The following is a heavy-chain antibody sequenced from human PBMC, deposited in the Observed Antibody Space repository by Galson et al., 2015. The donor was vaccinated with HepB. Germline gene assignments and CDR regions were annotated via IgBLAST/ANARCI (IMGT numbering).Heavy chain of an antibody. CDR2: ITGRGGST. CDR3: AKDCDPWIQLCLDN. V-gene: IGHV3-23*01. J-gene: IGHJ4*02. Sequence: SLRLSCAVSGFTFSSYAMSWVRQAPGKGLEWVSGITGRGGSTYYADSVKGRLTISRDNSENTLYLQMNSLRADDTAVYYCAKDCDPWIQLCLDNWGQGTLVTVSS. D-gene: IGHD5-18*01. CDR1: GFTFSSYA.